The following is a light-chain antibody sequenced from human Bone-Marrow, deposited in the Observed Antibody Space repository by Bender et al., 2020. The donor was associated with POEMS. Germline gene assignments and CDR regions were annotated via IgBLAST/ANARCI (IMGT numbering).Light chain of an antibody. V-gene: IGLV2-14*01. CDR1: SSDVGAYNY. J-gene: IGLJ1*01. Sequence: QSALTQPASVSGSPGQSITISCAGTSSDVGAYNYVSWYQQHPGKAPKLMIYDVSNRPSGVSTRFSGSKSGNTASLTISGLQAEDEADYHCCSYTTSATLVFGTGTKVTVL. CDR3: CSYTTSATLV. CDR2: DVS.